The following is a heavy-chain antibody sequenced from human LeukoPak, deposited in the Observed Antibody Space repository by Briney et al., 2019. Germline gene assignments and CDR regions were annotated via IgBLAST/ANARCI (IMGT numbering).Heavy chain of an antibody. D-gene: IGHD3-3*01. CDR2: MSYGGTS. V-gene: IGHV4-39*01. Sequence: SETLPLTCNVSGGSIVISSYYWGWVRQSPRKGLEWIGSMSYGGTSYYNPSLKSRVTMSVDTSKNTFSLKVTSVTAADTAVYFCARHSGMVDRHFAHWGQGTLVPVSS. J-gene: IGHJ4*02. CDR3: ARHSGMVDRHFAH. CDR1: GGSIVISSYY.